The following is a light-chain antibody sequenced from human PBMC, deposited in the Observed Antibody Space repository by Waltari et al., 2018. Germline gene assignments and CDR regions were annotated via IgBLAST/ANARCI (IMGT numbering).Light chain of an antibody. CDR2: EVT. CDR3: SSDAGNNILI. Sequence: QSALTPPPSASGSPGPAVPIPCTGTSSDIGAFDDASWYQQSSGKAPKLLIYEVTNRPSGVPGRFSGSKSGYTASLTGSGLQPEDEADYYCSSDAGNNILIFGGGTKLTVL. V-gene: IGLV2-8*01. CDR1: SSDIGAFDD. J-gene: IGLJ2*01.